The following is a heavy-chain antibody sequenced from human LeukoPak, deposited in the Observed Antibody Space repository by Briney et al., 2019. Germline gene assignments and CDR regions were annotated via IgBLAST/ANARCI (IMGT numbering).Heavy chain of an antibody. J-gene: IGHJ4*02. CDR1: GGTFSSYA. CDR3: ASKDCTNGVCYIPYFDY. V-gene: IGHV1-69*05. CDR2: IIPIFGTA. Sequence: GASVKVSCKASGGTFSSYAISWMRQAPGQGLEWMGRIIPIFGTANYAQKFQGRVTITTDESTSTAYMELSSLRSEDTAVYYCASKDCTNGVCYIPYFDYWGQGTLVTVSS. D-gene: IGHD2-8*01.